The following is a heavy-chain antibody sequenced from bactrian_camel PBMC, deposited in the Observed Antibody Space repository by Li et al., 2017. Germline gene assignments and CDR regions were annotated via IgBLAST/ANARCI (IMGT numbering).Heavy chain of an antibody. CDR1: GATQDIGC. CDR3: AAASYPRGVVVAAADQYEH. D-gene: IGHD7*01. Sequence: HVQLVESGGDSVQPGGSLRLSCVASGATQDIGCMGWFRQVPGLEREGVAAVDSGGSATYSEIAAGRFTISQDKAKSTVYLQMNSLQLDDTGVYSCAAASYPRGVVVAAADQYEHWGQGTQVTVS. V-gene: IGHV3S53*01. J-gene: IGHJ4*01. CDR2: VDSGGSA.